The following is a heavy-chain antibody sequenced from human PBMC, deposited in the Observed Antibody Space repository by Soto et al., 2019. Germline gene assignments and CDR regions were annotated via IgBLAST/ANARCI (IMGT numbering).Heavy chain of an antibody. J-gene: IGHJ5*02. V-gene: IGHV1-8*01. CDR2: MNPNSGNT. Sequence: ASVKVSCKASGYTFTSYDINWVRQATGQGLEWMGWMNPNSGNTGYAQKFQGRVTMTRNTSISTAYIELSSLRSEDTAVYYCARSRGAPSYDFWSGPDNCFDPWGQGTLVTVSS. D-gene: IGHD3-3*01. CDR3: ARSRGAPSYDFWSGPDNCFDP. CDR1: GYTFTSYD.